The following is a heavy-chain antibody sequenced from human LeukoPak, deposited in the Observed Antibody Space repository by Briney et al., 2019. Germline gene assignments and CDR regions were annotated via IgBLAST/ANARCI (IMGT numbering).Heavy chain of an antibody. CDR3: AKMWWSGYPQGVDY. CDR1: GFTFSSYG. Sequence: GGSLRLSCAASGFTFSSYGMHWVRQAPGKGLEWVAVTSSDENVKYYTDSVRGRFTISRDNSKNTLYLQVNSLRAEDTAVYYCAKMWWSGYPQGVDYWGQGTLVTVSS. CDR2: TSSDENVK. J-gene: IGHJ4*02. D-gene: IGHD3-3*01. V-gene: IGHV3-30*18.